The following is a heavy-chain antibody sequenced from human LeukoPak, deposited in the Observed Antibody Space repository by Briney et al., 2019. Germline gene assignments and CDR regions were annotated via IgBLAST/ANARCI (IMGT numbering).Heavy chain of an antibody. CDR2: IDPRSGGT. D-gene: IGHD2-2*01. J-gene: IGHJ4*02. CDR3: ATSPAAKVDY. CDR1: GYTFTTYY. Sequence: ASVKVSCKTSGYTFTTYYFLWVRQAPGQGLEWMGWIDPRSGGTKYAPKFQDRVTMTRDTSTSTAYMELSRLRFDDTAMYYCATSPAAKVDYWGQGTLVTVSS. V-gene: IGHV1-2*02.